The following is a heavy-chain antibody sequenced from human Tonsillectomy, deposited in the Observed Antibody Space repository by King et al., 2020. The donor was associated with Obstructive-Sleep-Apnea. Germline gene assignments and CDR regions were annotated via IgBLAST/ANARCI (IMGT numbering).Heavy chain of an antibody. D-gene: IGHD2-21*01. CDR3: ARLVGSTHYYYYGMDV. Sequence: VQLVESGAEVKKPGASLKISCKGSGYIFTSYWIGWVRQMPGKGLEWMGIIYPGDSDTRYSPSFQGQVTISADKSISTAYLQWSSLKASDTAMYYCARLVGSTHYYYYGMDVWGQGTTVTVSS. CDR1: GYIFTSYW. J-gene: IGHJ6*02. CDR2: IYPGDSDT. V-gene: IGHV5-51*01.